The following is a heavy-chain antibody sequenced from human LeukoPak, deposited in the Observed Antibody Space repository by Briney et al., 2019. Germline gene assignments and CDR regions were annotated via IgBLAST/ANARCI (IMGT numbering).Heavy chain of an antibody. J-gene: IGHJ5*02. D-gene: IGHD6-13*01. CDR1: GYTFSNYG. Sequence: ASVKVSCKASGYTFSNYGISWVRQAPGQGLEWMGWISAYNGNTNYAQRLQGRVTMTTDTSTSTAYMELRSLRSDDTAVYYCAREGIAAAGGFNWFDPWGQGTLVTVSS. CDR2: ISAYNGNT. CDR3: AREGIAAAGGFNWFDP. V-gene: IGHV1-18*01.